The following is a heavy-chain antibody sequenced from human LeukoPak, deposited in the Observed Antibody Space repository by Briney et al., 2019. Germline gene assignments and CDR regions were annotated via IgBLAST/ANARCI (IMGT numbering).Heavy chain of an antibody. J-gene: IGHJ4*02. CDR3: ARVGYDSSGYLGH. CDR2: INAGNGNT. Sequence: VASVKVPCKASGYTFTSYVMHWVRQAPGQRLEWMGWINAGNGNTKFSQKLQGRVTMTTDTSTSTAYMELRSLRSDDTAVYYCARVGYDSSGYLGHWGQGTLVTVSS. V-gene: IGHV1-3*01. D-gene: IGHD3-22*01. CDR1: GYTFTSYV.